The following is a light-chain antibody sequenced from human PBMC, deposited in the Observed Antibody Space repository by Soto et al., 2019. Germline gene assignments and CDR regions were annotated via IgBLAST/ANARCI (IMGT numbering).Light chain of an antibody. CDR1: QSVLYSSNNKNY. CDR2: WAS. V-gene: IGKV4-1*01. Sequence: DIVMTQSPDSLAVSLGERATINCKSSQSVLYSSNNKNYLAWYQQKPRQPPKLLIYWASTRESGVPDRFSGSGSGTDFTLTISSLQAEDVAVYYCQQYYSTPLAFGQGTKVAIK. J-gene: IGKJ1*01. CDR3: QQYYSTPLA.